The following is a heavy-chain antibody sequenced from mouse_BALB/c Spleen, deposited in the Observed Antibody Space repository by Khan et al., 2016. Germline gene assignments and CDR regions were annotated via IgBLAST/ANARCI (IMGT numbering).Heavy chain of an antibody. Sequence: QVQLQQSGTELVRPGSSVKISCKASGYAFSSYWMNWVKQRPGQGLEWIGQIYPGDGDTNYNGKFKGKATLTAVKSSSTAYMQLSSLTSEDSAVYFCARHGVTWYFDVWGAGTTVTVSS. CDR2: IYPGDGDT. CDR1: GYAFSSYW. CDR3: ARHGVTWYFDV. J-gene: IGHJ1*01. D-gene: IGHD2-1*01. V-gene: IGHV1-80*01.